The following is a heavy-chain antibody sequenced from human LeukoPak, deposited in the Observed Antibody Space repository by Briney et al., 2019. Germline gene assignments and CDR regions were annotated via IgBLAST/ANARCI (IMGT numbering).Heavy chain of an antibody. Sequence: PGGSLRLSCAASGFTFSNYAMSWFRQAPGKGLEWVSGISGSGGSTYYADSVKGRFTISRDNSKNTLYLQMNSLRAEDTAVYYCARGTSIVGANNGMDVWGQGTTVTVSS. J-gene: IGHJ6*02. V-gene: IGHV3-23*01. CDR3: ARGTSIVGANNGMDV. CDR1: GFTFSNYA. D-gene: IGHD1-26*01. CDR2: ISGSGGST.